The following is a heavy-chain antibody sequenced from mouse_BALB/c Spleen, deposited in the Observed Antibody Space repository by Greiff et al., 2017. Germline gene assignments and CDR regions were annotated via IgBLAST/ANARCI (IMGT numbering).Heavy chain of an antibody. J-gene: IGHJ1*01. CDR1: GFSLTSYG. Sequence: VQLKESGPGLVQPSQSLSITCTVSGFSLTSYGVHWVRQSPGKGLEWLGVIWSGGSTDYNAAFISRLSISKDNSKSQVFFKMNSLQANDTAIYYCASHYGSGYFDVWGAGTTVTVSS. CDR2: IWSGGST. V-gene: IGHV2-2*02. D-gene: IGHD1-1*01. CDR3: ASHYGSGYFDV.